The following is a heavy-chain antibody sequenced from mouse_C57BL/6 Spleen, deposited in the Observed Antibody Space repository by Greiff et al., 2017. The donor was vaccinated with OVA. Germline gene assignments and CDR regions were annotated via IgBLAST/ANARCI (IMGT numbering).Heavy chain of an antibody. D-gene: IGHD2-2*01. CDR3: ARGGYDTSDY. CDR2: IDPSDSYT. CDR1: GYTFTSYW. V-gene: IGHV1-69*01. J-gene: IGHJ2*01. Sequence: VQLQQPGAELVMPGASVKLSCKASGYTFTSYWMHWVKQRPGQGLEWIGEIDPSDSYTNYNQKFKGKSTLTVDKSSSTAYMQLSSLTSEDSAVYYCARGGYDTSDYWGQGTTLTVSS.